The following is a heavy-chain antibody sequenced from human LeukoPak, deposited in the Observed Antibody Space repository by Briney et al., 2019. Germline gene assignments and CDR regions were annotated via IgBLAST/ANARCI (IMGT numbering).Heavy chain of an antibody. CDR1: GGSISNYY. V-gene: IGHV4-59*01. CDR3: ARGLAASGEYFQH. D-gene: IGHD2-15*01. CDR2: IYYSGTT. Sequence: SETLSLTCTVSGGSISNYYWSWIRQPPGRGLEWIGYIYYSGTTSYNPSLKSRVTISVDTSKNQFSPNLSSVTAADTAVYYCARGLAASGEYFQHWGQGTLATVSS. J-gene: IGHJ1*01.